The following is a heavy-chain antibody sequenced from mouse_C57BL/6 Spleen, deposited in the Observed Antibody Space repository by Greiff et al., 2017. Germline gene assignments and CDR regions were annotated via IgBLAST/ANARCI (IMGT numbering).Heavy chain of an antibody. Sequence: QVQLQQPGAELVKPGASVKMSCKASGYTFTSYWITWVKPRPGQGLEWIGDIYPGSGSTNYNEKFKSKATLTVDTSSSTAYMQLSSLTSEDSAVYYCARSKAAQAAWFAYWGQGTLVTVSA. J-gene: IGHJ3*01. CDR2: IYPGSGST. CDR1: GYTFTSYW. CDR3: ARSKAAQAAWFAY. V-gene: IGHV1-55*01. D-gene: IGHD3-2*02.